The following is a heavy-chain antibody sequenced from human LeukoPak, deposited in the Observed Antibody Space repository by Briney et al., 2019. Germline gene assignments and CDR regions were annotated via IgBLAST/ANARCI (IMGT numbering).Heavy chain of an antibody. CDR1: GFTFNSYS. D-gene: IGHD2-21*02. V-gene: IGHV3-21*01. CDR2: ISSSSSYI. J-gene: IGHJ4*02. CDR3: ARSAYCGGDCYSRGYYFDY. Sequence: GGSLRLSCAASGFTFNSYSMNWVRQAPGKGLEWVSSISSSSSYIYYADSVKGRFTISRDNAKNSLYLQMNSLRAEDTAVYYCARSAYCGGDCYSRGYYFDYWGQGTLVTVSS.